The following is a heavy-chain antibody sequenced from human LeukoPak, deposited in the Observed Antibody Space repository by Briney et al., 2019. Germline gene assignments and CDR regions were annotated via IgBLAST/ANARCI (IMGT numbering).Heavy chain of an antibody. J-gene: IGHJ3*02. V-gene: IGHV1-69*01. CDR3: AKDDSRVFYNWNRPGAFDI. CDR2: IIPMSGIS. D-gene: IGHD1-20*01. Sequence: GASVKVSCKASGGPINNYLISWVRQAPGQGLEWLGGIIPMSGISSYALKFQVRVTFTADESTQTVYMELSGLTSEDTAVYYCAKDDSRVFYNWNRPGAFDIWGQGTTVTVSA. CDR1: GGPINNYL.